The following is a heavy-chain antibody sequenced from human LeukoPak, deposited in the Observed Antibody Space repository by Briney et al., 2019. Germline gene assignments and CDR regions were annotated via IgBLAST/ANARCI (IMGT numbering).Heavy chain of an antibody. V-gene: IGHV4-39*01. CDR2: IYYSGDT. J-gene: IGHJ6*02. D-gene: IGHD3-10*01. Sequence: PSETLSLTCTVSGGSISSSSYYWGWVRQPPGKGLEWIGSIYYSGDTYYTPSLKGRVTISVDTSKIQFSLKLSSVTAADTAVYYCARARYGSGRPYYGMDVWGQGTTVTVSS. CDR3: ARARYGSGRPYYGMDV. CDR1: GGSISSSSYY.